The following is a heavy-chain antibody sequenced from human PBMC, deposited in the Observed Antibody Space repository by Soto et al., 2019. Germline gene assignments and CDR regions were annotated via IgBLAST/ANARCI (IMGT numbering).Heavy chain of an antibody. D-gene: IGHD2-2*01. CDR3: AKDKGGRYCSRTSCLYSFDY. Sequence: EVQLLESGGGLVQPGGSLRLSCTATGLTFSTYAISWVRHAPGKGLEWVSTISDSGSTYYADSVKGRFTISRDNSKNTLYLEMNSLRAEDTAVYYCAKDKGGRYCSRTSCLYSFDYWGQGTLVTVSS. J-gene: IGHJ4*02. V-gene: IGHV3-23*01. CDR1: GLTFSTYA. CDR2: ISDSGST.